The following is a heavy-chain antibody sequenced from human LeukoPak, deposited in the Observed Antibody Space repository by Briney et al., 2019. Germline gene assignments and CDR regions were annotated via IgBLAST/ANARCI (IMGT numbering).Heavy chain of an antibody. V-gene: IGHV4-59*01. D-gene: IGHD4-17*01. J-gene: IGHJ4*02. CDR1: GGSISSYY. CDR2: IYYSGST. CDR3: ARGTVTTEFDY. Sequence: PSETLSLTCTVSGGSISSYYWSWIRQPPGKGLEWIGYIYYSGSTNYNPSLKSRVTISVDTSKNQFSLKLSSVTAADTAVYYCARGTVTTEFDYWGQGTLVTVSS.